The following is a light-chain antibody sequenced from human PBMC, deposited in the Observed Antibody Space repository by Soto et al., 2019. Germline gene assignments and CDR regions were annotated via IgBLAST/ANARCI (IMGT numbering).Light chain of an antibody. V-gene: IGLV2-14*01. CDR3: SSYTSSSLYV. J-gene: IGLJ1*01. CDR1: SSDVGGYNY. Sequence: QSALTQPASVSGSPGQSITIFCTETSSDVGGYNYVSWYQQHPGKAPKLMIYDVSNRPSGVSNRFSGSKSGNTASLTISGLQAEDEADYYCSSYTSSSLYVFGTGTKVTVL. CDR2: DVS.